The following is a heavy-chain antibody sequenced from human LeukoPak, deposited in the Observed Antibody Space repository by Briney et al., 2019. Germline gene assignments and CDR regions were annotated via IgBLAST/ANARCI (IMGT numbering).Heavy chain of an antibody. J-gene: IGHJ6*03. CDR1: GYTFTTYD. CDR3: ARDNGGTAMAYYSYFYMDV. Sequence: ASVKVSCKASGYTFTTYDINWVRQATGQGLGWMGWMNPNSGHTGYAQKFQGRVTMTRNTSISTAYMELSSLRSEDTAVYYCARDNGGTAMAYYSYFYMDVWGKGTTVTISS. V-gene: IGHV1-8*01. CDR2: MNPNSGHT. D-gene: IGHD5-18*01.